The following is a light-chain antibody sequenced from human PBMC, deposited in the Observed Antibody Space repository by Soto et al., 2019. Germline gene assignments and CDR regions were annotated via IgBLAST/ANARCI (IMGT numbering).Light chain of an antibody. CDR3: CSYAGSANV. CDR2: EGS. J-gene: IGLJ1*01. Sequence: QSVLTQPASVSESPGQSITISCTGTSSDIGSYKFVSWYQHHPGKAPKLMIYEGSKWPSGVSDRFSGSKSGNTASLTISGLQADDEADYYCCSYAGSANVFGTGTKVTVL. V-gene: IGLV2-23*03. CDR1: SSDIGSYKF.